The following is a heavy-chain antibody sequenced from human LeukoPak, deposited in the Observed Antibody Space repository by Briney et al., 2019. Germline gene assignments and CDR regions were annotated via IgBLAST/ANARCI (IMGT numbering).Heavy chain of an antibody. CDR3: ARVPRYDFWSGYTYYFDY. Sequence: GASVKVPCKASGYTFTSYGISWVRQAPGQGLEWMGWISAYNGNTNYAQKLQGRVTMTTDTSTSTAYMELRSLRSDDTAVYYCARVPRYDFWSGYTYYFDYWGQGALVTVSS. D-gene: IGHD3-3*01. J-gene: IGHJ4*02. CDR2: ISAYNGNT. V-gene: IGHV1-18*01. CDR1: GYTFTSYG.